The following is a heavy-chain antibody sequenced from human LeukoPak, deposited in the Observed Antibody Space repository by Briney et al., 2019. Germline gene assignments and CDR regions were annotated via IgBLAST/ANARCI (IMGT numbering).Heavy chain of an antibody. V-gene: IGHV3-23*01. CDR2: IGANTDDT. J-gene: IGHJ6*02. D-gene: IGHD2-8*01. CDR1: GTTFNTHG. CDR3: AKNGRILDV. Sequence: GGSLRLSCADSGTTFNTHGMSWVRQAPGRGPEWVSSIGANTDDTYYAESVKGRFTISRDRSKNTIYLQMSSLRAEDTAVYYCAKNGRILDVRGQGTTVTVSS.